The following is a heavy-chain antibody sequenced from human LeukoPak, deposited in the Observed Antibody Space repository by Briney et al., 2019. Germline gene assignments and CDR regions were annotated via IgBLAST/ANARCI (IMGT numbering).Heavy chain of an antibody. CDR2: ISASGP. J-gene: IGHJ4*02. CDR3: AKDHESDGYPCLDH. Sequence: PGGSLRLSCAASGFLFDDYAMNWVRQAPGKGLEWVSTISASGPYYADAVRGRFTISRDNSRNTLSLQMDSLRAEDTAVYYCAKDHESDGYPCLDHWGLGTLVTVSS. D-gene: IGHD3-22*01. CDR1: GFLFDDYA. V-gene: IGHV3-23*01.